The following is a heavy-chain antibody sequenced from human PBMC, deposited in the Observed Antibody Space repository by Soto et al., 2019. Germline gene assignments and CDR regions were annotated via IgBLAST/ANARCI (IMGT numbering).Heavy chain of an antibody. Sequence: PGGSLRLPCAAPGFTFSSYAMHWVRQAPGKAQECVACISYDGSNKYYADSVKGRFTISRDNSKNTLYLQMNSLRAEDTAVYYCASYLAMIVVVPDAFAISGQGTMVTVSS. J-gene: IGHJ3*02. CDR2: ISYDGSNK. D-gene: IGHD3-22*01. CDR3: ASYLAMIVVVPDAFAI. V-gene: IGHV3-30-3*01. CDR1: GFTFSSYA.